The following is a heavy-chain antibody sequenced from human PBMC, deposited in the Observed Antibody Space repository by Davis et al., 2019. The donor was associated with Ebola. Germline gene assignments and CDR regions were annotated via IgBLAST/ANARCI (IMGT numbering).Heavy chain of an antibody. V-gene: IGHV2-70*11. J-gene: IGHJ6*02. Sequence: LRLSCAASGFTFSSFAVTWVRQPPGKALEWLARIDWDDDKYYSTSLKTRLTISKDASKNLVVLTMTNMDPVDTATYYCARISSRGLRYGMDVWGQGTTVTVSS. CDR3: ARISSRGLRYGMDV. CDR1: GFTFSSFA. CDR2: IDWDDDK. D-gene: IGHD5-12*01.